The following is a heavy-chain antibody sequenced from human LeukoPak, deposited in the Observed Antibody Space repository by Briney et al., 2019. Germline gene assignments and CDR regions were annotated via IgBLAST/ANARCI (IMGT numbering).Heavy chain of an antibody. V-gene: IGHV3-21*01. CDR1: GYTFSDYS. CDR3: VSGNDPDYVWGTYRLDAFDI. Sequence: GGSLRLSCAASGYTFSDYSVNWVRQVPGKGLEWVSSISSSGTYIYYADSVKGRFTIPRDNAKNSLFLQMNGLRAEDTAVHYCVSGNDPDYVWGTYRLDAFDIWGEGTMVIVSS. CDR2: ISSSGTYI. D-gene: IGHD3-16*02. J-gene: IGHJ3*02.